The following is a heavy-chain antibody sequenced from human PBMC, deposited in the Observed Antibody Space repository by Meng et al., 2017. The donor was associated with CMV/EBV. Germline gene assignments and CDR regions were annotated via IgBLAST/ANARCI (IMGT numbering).Heavy chain of an antibody. D-gene: IGHD3-3*01. J-gene: IGHJ4*02. Sequence: LTWAASGFTFSSYSMNWVRQAPGKGLEWVSSISSSSSYIYYADSVKGRFTISRDNAKNSLYLQMNSLRAEDTAVYYCARDDLGDYDFWSGYYGVRFDYWGQGTLVTVSS. V-gene: IGHV3-21*01. CDR2: ISSSSSYI. CDR3: ARDDLGDYDFWSGYYGVRFDY. CDR1: GFTFSSYS.